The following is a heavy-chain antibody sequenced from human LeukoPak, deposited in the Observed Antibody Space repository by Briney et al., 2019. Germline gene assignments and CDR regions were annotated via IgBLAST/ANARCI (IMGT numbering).Heavy chain of an antibody. J-gene: IGHJ3*02. Sequence: PSETLSLTCTVSNYSINSGYYWGWIRLSPGKGLEWIGSISHRGSTYYNPSLKSRVTISIYTSKNQFSLRLSSVTAADTAVYYCAREWFGDPLGVFDIWGQGTMVTVSS. V-gene: IGHV4-38-2*02. CDR1: NYSINSGYY. CDR3: AREWFGDPLGVFDI. D-gene: IGHD3-10*01. CDR2: ISHRGST.